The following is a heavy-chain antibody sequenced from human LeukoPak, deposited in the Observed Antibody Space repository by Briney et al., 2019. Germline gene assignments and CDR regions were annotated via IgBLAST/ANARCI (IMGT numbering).Heavy chain of an antibody. CDR3: ARGDSGYCSGGSCLFD. J-gene: IGHJ4*02. CDR2: IKHSGST. V-gene: IGHV4-34*01. CDR1: GGSFSGSY. Sequence: PSDTLSLTCAVYGGSFSGSYWSWISQPPGKGREWIGEIKHSGSTTCSLSLKSRVTIFVDTSKNTFSLKLCPVTAAQTPVYYRARGDSGYCSGGSCLFDWGQGTLVRVSS. D-gene: IGHD2-15*01.